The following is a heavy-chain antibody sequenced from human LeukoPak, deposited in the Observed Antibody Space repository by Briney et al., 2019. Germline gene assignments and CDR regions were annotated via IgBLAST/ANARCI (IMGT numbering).Heavy chain of an antibody. Sequence: PGGSLRLSCAASGFTFSSYWMTWVRQAPGKGLEWVANIKQDGSEKYYVDSVKGRFTISRDNAKNSLYLQMNSLRAEDTAVYYCAREWLTMVRGVIWNWFDPWGQGTLVTVSS. D-gene: IGHD3-10*01. CDR1: GFTFSSYW. CDR3: AREWLTMVRGVIWNWFDP. V-gene: IGHV3-7*01. CDR2: IKQDGSEK. J-gene: IGHJ5*02.